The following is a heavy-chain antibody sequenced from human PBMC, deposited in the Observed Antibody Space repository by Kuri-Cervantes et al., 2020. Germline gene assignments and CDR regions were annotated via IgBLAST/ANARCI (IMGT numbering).Heavy chain of an antibody. V-gene: IGHV1-8*01. J-gene: IGHJ6*02. CDR3: ARVRYAPDRPKCSGGSCYYTYYQGMDV. CDR2: MNHNSGNK. CDR1: AYTFTSYD. D-gene: IGHD2-15*01. Sequence: ASVKVSCKASAYTFTSYDINWVRQATGQGPEWMGWMNHNSGNKGYAQKFQGRVSMTRNTSISTAYMELSSLRSEDTAVYYCARVRYAPDRPKCSGGSCYYTYYQGMDVWGQGTAVTVSS.